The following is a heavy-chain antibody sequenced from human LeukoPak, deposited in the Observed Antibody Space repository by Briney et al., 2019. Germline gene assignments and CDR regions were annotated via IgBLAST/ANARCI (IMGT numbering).Heavy chain of an antibody. Sequence: SETLSLTCTVSGYSISSGYYWGWIRQPPGKGLEWIGSIYHSGSTYYNPSLKSRVTISVDTSKNQFSLKLSSVTAADTAVYYCATVLSQLLGSFDYWGQGTLVTVSS. CDR3: ATVLSQLLGSFDY. V-gene: IGHV4-38-2*02. J-gene: IGHJ4*02. D-gene: IGHD2-2*01. CDR2: IYHSGST. CDR1: GYSISSGYY.